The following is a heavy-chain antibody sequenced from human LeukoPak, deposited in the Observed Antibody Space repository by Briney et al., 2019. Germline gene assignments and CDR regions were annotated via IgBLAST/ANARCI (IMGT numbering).Heavy chain of an antibody. J-gene: IGHJ3*02. CDR1: GGSISSGGYY. Sequence: SETLSLTCTVSGGSISSGGYYWSWIRQPPGKGLEWIGYIYHSGSTYYNPSLKSRVTISVDTSKNQFSLKLSSVTAADTAVYYCARGIMVRGVITYDAFDIWGQGTMVTVSS. D-gene: IGHD3-10*01. V-gene: IGHV4-30-2*01. CDR2: IYHSGST. CDR3: ARGIMVRGVITYDAFDI.